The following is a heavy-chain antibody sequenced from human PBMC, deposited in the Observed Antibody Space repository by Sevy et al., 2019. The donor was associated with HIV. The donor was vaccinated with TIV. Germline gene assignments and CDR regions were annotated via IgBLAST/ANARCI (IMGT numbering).Heavy chain of an antibody. D-gene: IGHD3-16*01. J-gene: IGHJ4*02. Sequence: SQTLSLTCVISGNSVSSNSVTWNWIRQSPSRGLEWLGRTYYRSKWYDDYAVYVKSRITINQDTSKNQFSLQLNSVTLEDTAVYYWARDGASIRYFGYWGQGTLVTVSS. V-gene: IGHV6-1*01. CDR1: GNSVSSNSVT. CDR3: ARDGASIRYFGY. CDR2: TYYRSKWYD.